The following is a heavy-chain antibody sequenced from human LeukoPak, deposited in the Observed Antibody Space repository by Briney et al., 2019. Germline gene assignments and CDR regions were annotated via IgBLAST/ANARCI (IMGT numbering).Heavy chain of an antibody. CDR1: GFSFDDYG. V-gene: IGHV3-30*18. J-gene: IGHJ5*02. Sequence: GGSLTLSCAASGFSFDDYGMSWVRQAPGKGLEWVAVISYDGSNKYYGVSVKGRFTISRDNSKITLYLQMNSLRAEDTAVYYCAKERVAVAGTGSFHNWFDPWGQGTLVTVSS. CDR2: ISYDGSNK. D-gene: IGHD6-19*01. CDR3: AKERVAVAGTGSFHNWFDP.